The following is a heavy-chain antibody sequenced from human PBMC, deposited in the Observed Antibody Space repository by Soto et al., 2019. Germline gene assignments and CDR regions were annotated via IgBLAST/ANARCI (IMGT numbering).Heavy chain of an antibody. J-gene: IGHJ4*02. CDR2: INAANGDT. D-gene: IGHD3-3*01. V-gene: IGHV1-3*05. Sequence: QILLVQSGAEEKRPGASVKVSCKASGYTFTNYAIHWVRQAPGQRLEWMGWINAANGDTMYSQKFQGRVTITRDTSANIGYMDLNSLTSEDTALYYCVRDVLSAYSRYDNWGQGTLITVSS. CDR3: VRDVLSAYSRYDN. CDR1: GYTFTNYA.